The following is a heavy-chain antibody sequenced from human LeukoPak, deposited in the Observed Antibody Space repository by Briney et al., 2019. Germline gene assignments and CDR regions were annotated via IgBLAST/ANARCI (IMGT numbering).Heavy chain of an antibody. Sequence: SDTLSLTCAVYGGSFSGYYWSWVRQPPGEGLEWIGEINHSGGTNCNPSLKSRVTISVDMSKNQFSLKLSSVTAADTAVYYCARGGKYCSSTTCYVAYWGQGALVTVSS. CDR3: ARGGKYCSSTTCYVAY. CDR1: GGSFSGYY. D-gene: IGHD2-2*01. J-gene: IGHJ4*02. V-gene: IGHV4-34*01. CDR2: INHSGGT.